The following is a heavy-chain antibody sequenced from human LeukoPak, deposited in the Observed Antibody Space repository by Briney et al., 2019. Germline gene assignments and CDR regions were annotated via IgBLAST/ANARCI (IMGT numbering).Heavy chain of an antibody. V-gene: IGHV1-18*01. CDR2: ISPHSHTT. CDR1: GYTFNNYF. Sequence: ASVKLSVKASGYTFNNYFISWVRQAPGRGLEWVGWISPHSHTTHYAEKVQGRVTMTTDTSTTTVYMELRSLRSDDTAVYFCARGQSMYYWGQGTPVTVSS. J-gene: IGHJ4*02. CDR3: ARGQSMYY. D-gene: IGHD2-8*01.